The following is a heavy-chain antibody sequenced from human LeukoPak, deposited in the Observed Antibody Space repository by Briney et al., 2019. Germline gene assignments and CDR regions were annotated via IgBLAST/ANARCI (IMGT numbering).Heavy chain of an antibody. V-gene: IGHV4-39*07. CDR2: INHSGST. J-gene: IGHJ6*03. CDR3: ARGKGYSYGFHYYYYYMDV. CDR1: GVSISSSNSY. Sequence: PSETLSLTCTVSGVSISSSNSYWSWIRQPPGKGLEWIGEINHSGSTNYNPSLKSRVTISVDTSKNQFSLKLSSVTAADTAVYYCARGKGYSYGFHYYYYYMDVWGKGTTVTVSS. D-gene: IGHD5-18*01.